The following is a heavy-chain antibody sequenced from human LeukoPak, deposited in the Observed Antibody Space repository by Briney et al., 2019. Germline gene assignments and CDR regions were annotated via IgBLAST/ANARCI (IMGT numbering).Heavy chain of an antibody. V-gene: IGHV1-69*04. D-gene: IGHD2-2*01. CDR1: GGTFSSYA. CDR3: ARVCPYSSSTLGMDV. Sequence: SVKVSCKATGGTFSSYAISWVRQAPGQGLEWMGRIIPILGIANYAQEFQGRVTITADKSTSTAYMELSSLRSEDTAVYYCARVCPYSSSTLGMDVWGQGTTVTVSS. J-gene: IGHJ6*02. CDR2: IIPILGIA.